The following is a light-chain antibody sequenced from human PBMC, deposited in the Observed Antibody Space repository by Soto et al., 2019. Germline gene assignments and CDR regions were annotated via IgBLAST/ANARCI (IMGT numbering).Light chain of an antibody. CDR1: QSVSSTY. Sequence: EMVLTQSPGTLSLSTGERATLSCRASQSVSSTYLAWYQQKPGQAPRLLIYGASSRATGIPDRFSGSGSGTDFTLTISRLEPEDFAVYYCQHYGSLVLTFGGGTKVELK. CDR2: GAS. J-gene: IGKJ4*01. CDR3: QHYGSLVLT. V-gene: IGKV3-20*01.